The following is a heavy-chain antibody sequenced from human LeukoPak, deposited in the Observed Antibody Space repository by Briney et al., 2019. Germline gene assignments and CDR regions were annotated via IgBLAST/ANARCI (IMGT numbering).Heavy chain of an antibody. CDR3: AREGRLRFRHYYYYMDV. Sequence: PGGSLRLSCAASGFTFDDYGMSWVRQAPGKGLEWVSGINWNGGSTGYADSVKGRFTISRDNAKNSLYLQMNSLRAEDTALYYCAREGRLRFRHYYYYMDVWGKGTTVTVSS. CDR2: INWNGGST. CDR1: GFTFDDYG. J-gene: IGHJ6*03. D-gene: IGHD5-12*01. V-gene: IGHV3-20*04.